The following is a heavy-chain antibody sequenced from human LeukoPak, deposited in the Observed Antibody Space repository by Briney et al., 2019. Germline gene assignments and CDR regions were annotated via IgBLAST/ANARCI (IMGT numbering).Heavy chain of an antibody. D-gene: IGHD2-21*01. CDR3: AKIPSFNYYYYYMDV. V-gene: IGHV3-30*18. Sequence: GGSLRLSCAASGFTFSSYCMHWVRQAPGKGLEWVAVISYDGSNTYYADSVKGRFTISRDNSKNTLYLQMNSLKAEDTAVYYCAKIPSFNYYYYYMDVWGKGTTVTVSS. CDR1: GFTFSSYC. J-gene: IGHJ6*03. CDR2: ISYDGSNT.